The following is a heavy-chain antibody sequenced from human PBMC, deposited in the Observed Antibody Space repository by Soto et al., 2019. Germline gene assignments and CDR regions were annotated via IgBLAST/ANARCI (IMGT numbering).Heavy chain of an antibody. Sequence: SVKVSCKPSGFTFTSSAMQWVRQARGQRLEWIGWIVVGSGNTNYAQKFQERDAITRDTSTRTAYMELSSLRSEDMAVYYCAFRAGYSSGWNFDNWGQGTLVTVSS. D-gene: IGHD6-19*01. V-gene: IGHV1-58*02. CDR3: AFRAGYSSGWNFDN. CDR2: IVVGSGNT. CDR1: GFTFTSSA. J-gene: IGHJ4*02.